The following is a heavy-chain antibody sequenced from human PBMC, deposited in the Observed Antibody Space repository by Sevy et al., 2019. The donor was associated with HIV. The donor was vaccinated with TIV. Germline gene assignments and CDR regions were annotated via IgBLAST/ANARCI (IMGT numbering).Heavy chain of an antibody. V-gene: IGHV3-23*01. CDR2: ISGSGGST. Sequence: GGSLRLSCAASGFTFSSYAMIWVRQAPGKGLEWVSAISGSGGSTYYADSVKGRFTISRDNSKNTLYLQMNSLRAEDTAVYYCAKDTLLHYYDSSGYYSLFDYWGQGTLVTVSS. CDR3: AKDTLLHYYDSSGYYSLFDY. D-gene: IGHD3-22*01. CDR1: GFTFSSYA. J-gene: IGHJ4*02.